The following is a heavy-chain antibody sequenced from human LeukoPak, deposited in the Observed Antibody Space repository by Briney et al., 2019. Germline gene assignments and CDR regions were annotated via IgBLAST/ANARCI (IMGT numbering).Heavy chain of an antibody. Sequence: PGGSLRLSCAASGFTFSSYWMSWVRQAPGKGLEWVANIKQDGSEKYYVDSVKGRFTISRDNAKNSLYLQMNSLRAEDTAVYYCARDSYGSGTYYSLYFDYWGQGTLVTVSS. V-gene: IGHV3-7*01. CDR1: GFTFSSYW. CDR3: ARDSYGSGTYYSLYFDY. D-gene: IGHD3-10*01. CDR2: IKQDGSEK. J-gene: IGHJ4*02.